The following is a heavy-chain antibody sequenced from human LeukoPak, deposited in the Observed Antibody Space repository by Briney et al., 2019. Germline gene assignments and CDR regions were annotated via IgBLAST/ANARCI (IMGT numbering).Heavy chain of an antibody. CDR1: GFTFSSYW. D-gene: IGHD6-19*01. CDR3: ARDASALY. J-gene: IGHJ4*02. V-gene: IGHV3-7*01. CDR2: IKQDGSEK. Sequence: GGSLRLSCAASGFTFSSYWMSWVRRAPGKGLEWVANIKQDGSEKYYVDSVKGRFTISRDNARDSLYLQMNSLRDDDTSVYFCARDASALYWGRGTLVTVSS.